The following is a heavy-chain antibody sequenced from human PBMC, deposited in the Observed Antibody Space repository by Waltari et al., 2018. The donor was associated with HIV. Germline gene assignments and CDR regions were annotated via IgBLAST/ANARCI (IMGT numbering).Heavy chain of an antibody. CDR1: GYTFTSYD. J-gene: IGHJ4*02. CDR2: MNPNSGNT. D-gene: IGHD3-9*01. CDR3: ARNDQLIRYFVY. Sequence: QVQLVQSGAEVKKTGASVKVSCKASGYTFTSYDVNWLRQATGQGLEWMGWMNPNSGNTGYAQKFQGRISLTSNTSISTAYMELSSLTSEDTAVYYCARNDQLIRYFVYWGQGTLVTVSS. V-gene: IGHV1-8*01.